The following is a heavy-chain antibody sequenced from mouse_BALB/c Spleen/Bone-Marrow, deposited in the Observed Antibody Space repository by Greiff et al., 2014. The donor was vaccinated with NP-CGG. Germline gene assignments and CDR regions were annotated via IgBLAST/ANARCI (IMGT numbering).Heavy chain of an antibody. CDR1: GYTFTSYW. CDR2: INPSNGRT. CDR3: ARSDGYYPYYYAMDY. D-gene: IGHD2-3*01. Sequence: QVQLQQSGAELVKPGASVKLSCKASGYTFTSYWMHWVKQRPGQGLEWIGEINPSNGRTNYNEKFKSKATLTVDKSSSTAYMQLGSLTSEDSAVYYCARSDGYYPYYYAMDYWGQGTSVTVSS. J-gene: IGHJ4*01. V-gene: IGHV1S81*02.